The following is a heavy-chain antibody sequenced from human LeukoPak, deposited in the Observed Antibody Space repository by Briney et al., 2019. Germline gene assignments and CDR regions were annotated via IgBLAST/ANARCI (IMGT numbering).Heavy chain of an antibody. V-gene: IGHV3-7*01. CDR2: IKQDESEK. CDR1: GFTFSNAW. J-gene: IGHJ4*02. Sequence: PGGSLRLSCAASGFTFSNAWMSWVRQAPGKGLEWVAHIKQDESEKYYVDSVKGRFTISRDNAKNSLYLQMNSLRAEDTAIYYCARDKIVGASKFDYWGQGTLVTVSS. CDR3: ARDKIVGASKFDY. D-gene: IGHD1-26*01.